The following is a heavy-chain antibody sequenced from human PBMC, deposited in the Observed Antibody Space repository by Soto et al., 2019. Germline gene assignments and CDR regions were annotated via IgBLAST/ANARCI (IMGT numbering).Heavy chain of an antibody. Sequence: QVQLQESGPGVVKPSQTLSLTCTFSGGSITDGDYYWSWFRQPPGKGLEWIGHIYYSGSTYYNPSLKSRVSISRDTSKNEFALKLNSVTAADTAIYYCARDAWGEYYDTWGSFQHWYFDLWGRGTLVTVSS. CDR1: GGSITDGDYY. J-gene: IGHJ2*01. CDR3: ARDAWGEYYDTWGSFQHWYFDL. CDR2: IYYSGST. D-gene: IGHD3-16*01. V-gene: IGHV4-30-4*01.